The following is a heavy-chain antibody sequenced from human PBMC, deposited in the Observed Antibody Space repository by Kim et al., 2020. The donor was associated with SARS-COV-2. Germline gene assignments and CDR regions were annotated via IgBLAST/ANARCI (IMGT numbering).Heavy chain of an antibody. V-gene: IGHV3-23*01. D-gene: IGHD2-21*02. Sequence: GGSLRLSCAASGFTFSGYAMSWVRQAPGKGLEWVSAISGSSGSTYYADSVKGRFTIARDNSKNPLYLQMNSLRAEDTAVYYGAKFMCCGGDCYVYYYYGMDVWGQGTTVTVSS. CDR2: ISGSSGST. CDR3: AKFMCCGGDCYVYYYYGMDV. J-gene: IGHJ6*02. CDR1: GFTFSGYA.